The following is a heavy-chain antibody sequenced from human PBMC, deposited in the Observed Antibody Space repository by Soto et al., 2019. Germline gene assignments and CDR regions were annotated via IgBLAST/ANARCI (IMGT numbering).Heavy chain of an antibody. V-gene: IGHV4-39*01. Sequence: SDTLSLTCTVDGGSIRSIISYWGWTGKPPGKGLEWIGSIYYSGSTYYNPSLKSRVTISVDTSKNQFSLRLSSVTAADTAVYYCARLGIFSEWLLSYYFDYWGQGTLVTVS. CDR3: ARLGIFSEWLLSYYFDY. CDR1: GGSIRSIISY. D-gene: IGHD3-3*01. J-gene: IGHJ4*02. CDR2: IYYSGST.